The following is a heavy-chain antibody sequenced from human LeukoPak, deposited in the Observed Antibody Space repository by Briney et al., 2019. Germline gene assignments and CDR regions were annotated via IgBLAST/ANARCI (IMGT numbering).Heavy chain of an antibody. J-gene: IGHJ4*02. CDR1: VSSGLTRW. CDR3: ASAAGWEFGY. CDR2: IKEDGSDK. D-gene: IGHD1-26*01. Sequence: GGSLRLSRVASVSSGLTRWMNWVRQAPGTGLEWVAIIKEDGSDKYYVDSVKGRFTISRDNAKNSVYLQMNSLRVEDTAVYYCASAAGWEFGYWGQGTLVTVSS. V-gene: IGHV3-7*01.